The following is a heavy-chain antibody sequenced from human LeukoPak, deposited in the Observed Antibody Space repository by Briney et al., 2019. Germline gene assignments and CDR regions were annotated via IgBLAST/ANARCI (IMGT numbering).Heavy chain of an antibody. D-gene: IGHD3-10*01. CDR1: GFTFSSYA. V-gene: IGHV3-30*04. CDR2: ISYDGSNK. CDR3: ARDLGGSGSYYNVGMDV. J-gene: IGHJ6*04. Sequence: PGRSLRLSCAASGFTFSSYAMHWVRQAPGKGLEWVAVISYDGSNKYYADSVKGRFTISRDNSKNTLYLQMNSLRAEDTAVYYCARDLGGSGSYYNVGMDVWGKGTTVTVSS.